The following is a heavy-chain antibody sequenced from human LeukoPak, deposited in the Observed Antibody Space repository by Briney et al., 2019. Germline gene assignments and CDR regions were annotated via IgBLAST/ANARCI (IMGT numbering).Heavy chain of an antibody. CDR1: GGSISSYPISSYS. CDR2: IYYSGST. CDR3: ARGASGESDFWNSPPAADFDY. J-gene: IGHJ4*02. V-gene: IGHV4-61*05. Sequence: SETLSLTCTVSGGSISSYPISSYSWSWIRQPPGRGLEWIGYIYYSGSTTYNPSLKSRLTISLDTSKNQFSLKLSSVTAADTAVYYCARGASGESDFWNSPPAADFDYWGQGTLVTVSS. D-gene: IGHD3-3*01.